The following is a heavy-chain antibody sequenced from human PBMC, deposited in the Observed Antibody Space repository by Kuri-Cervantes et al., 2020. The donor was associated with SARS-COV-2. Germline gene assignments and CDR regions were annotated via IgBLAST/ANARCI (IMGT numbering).Heavy chain of an antibody. Sequence: GESLKISCEVSGFLFSASAIHWVRQASGKGLEWVGRVRGKANNYATAYAASVKGRFTISRDDSKNMAYLQMNSLKTEDTAVYYCTRELGTAARYDAFDIWGQGTMVTVSS. CDR2: VRGKANNYAT. V-gene: IGHV3-73*01. D-gene: IGHD6-6*01. CDR1: GFLFSASA. J-gene: IGHJ3*02. CDR3: TRELGTAARYDAFDI.